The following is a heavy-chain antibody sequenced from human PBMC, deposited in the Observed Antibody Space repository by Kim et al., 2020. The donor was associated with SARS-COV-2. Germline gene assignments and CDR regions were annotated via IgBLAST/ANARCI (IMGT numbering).Heavy chain of an antibody. CDR2: LDPEDGEE. V-gene: IGHV1-24*01. D-gene: IGHD5-12*01. CDR3: VIYSPSVGGFDI. CDR1: GYTLTKLF. Sequence: ASVKVSCKVFGYTLTKLFMHWVRQAPGKGLEWMGRLDPEDGEEFYAQKFQGRVTVTVDTSTDTAYMEFSSLRSEDTAVYYCVIYSPSVGGFDIWGQGTVITVSS. J-gene: IGHJ3*02.